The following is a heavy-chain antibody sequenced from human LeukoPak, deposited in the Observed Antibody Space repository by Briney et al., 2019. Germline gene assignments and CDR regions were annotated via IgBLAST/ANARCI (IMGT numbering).Heavy chain of an antibody. CDR1: GGSISSYY. Sequence: SETLSLTCTVSGGSISSYYWSWIRQPAGKGLEWIGRIYTSGSTNYNPSLKSRVTISLDTSKKQLSLKLSSVTAADTALYYCARGNVWGSFPVRGPLDFWGQGTLVTVSS. V-gene: IGHV4-4*07. D-gene: IGHD3-16*01. CDR3: ARGNVWGSFPVRGPLDF. CDR2: IYTSGST. J-gene: IGHJ4*02.